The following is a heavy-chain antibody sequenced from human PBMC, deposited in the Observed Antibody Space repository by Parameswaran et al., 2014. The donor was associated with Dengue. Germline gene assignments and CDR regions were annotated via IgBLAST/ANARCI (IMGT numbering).Heavy chain of an antibody. J-gene: IGHJ3*02. D-gene: IGHD5-18*01. V-gene: IGHV1-69*08. CDR2: IIPFLDTA. CDR3: ASPKESREYSYVPGIAFDI. Sequence: SWVRQAPGQGLEWMGRIIPFLDTANYAQKFQGRVTITADKSTRTAYMELSSLTSEDTAVYYCASPKESREYSYVPGIAFDIWGQGTMVTVSS.